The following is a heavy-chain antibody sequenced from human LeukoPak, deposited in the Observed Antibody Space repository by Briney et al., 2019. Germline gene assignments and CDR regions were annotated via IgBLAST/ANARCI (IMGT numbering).Heavy chain of an antibody. CDR3: ATRGATYTYGYSWFDP. CDR1: GFTFSDAW. CDR2: IKSKTHGETT. Sequence: GGSLMLSCVDSGFTFSDAWMNWVRQVPGKGLEWIGRIKSKTHGETTEYAAPVKGRFTISRDDSKNTLYLQMNSLKIEDSGLYYCATRGATYTYGYSWFDPWGQGTLVTVSS. J-gene: IGHJ5*02. V-gene: IGHV3-15*01. D-gene: IGHD5-18*01.